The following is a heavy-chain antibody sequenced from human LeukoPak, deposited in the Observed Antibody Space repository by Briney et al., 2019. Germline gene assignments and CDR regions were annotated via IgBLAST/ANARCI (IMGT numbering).Heavy chain of an antibody. CDR1: GYTFTSYG. V-gene: IGHV1-69*13. Sequence: SVKVSCKASGYTFTSYGISWVRQAPGQGLEWMGGIIPIYPTTDYAQKFQGRVTISADESTGTVSIELSNLRSEDTAVYYCARASFPLLEWTTSIPFDVWGQGTVVIVSS. CDR3: ARASFPLLEWTTSIPFDV. CDR2: IIPIYPTT. D-gene: IGHD3-3*02. J-gene: IGHJ3*01.